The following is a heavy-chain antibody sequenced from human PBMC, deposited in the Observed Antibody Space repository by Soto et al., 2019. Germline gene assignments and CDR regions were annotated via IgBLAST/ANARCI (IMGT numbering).Heavy chain of an antibody. CDR1: GFSFDTYA. D-gene: IGHD6-19*01. J-gene: IGHJ4*02. CDR3: AKDSGWFDGGLEFFDI. Sequence: EVQLLESGGGLVPPGGSLRLSCAASGFSFDTYAMSRVTMSWVRQAPGKGLKWVTSISGSGGKAYYADAVKCRLTISRYNSKNMLHMQMNRLKVEDTGFYYCAKDSGWFDGGLEFFDIWGQGALVTVSS. V-gene: IGHV3-23*01. CDR2: ISGSGGKA.